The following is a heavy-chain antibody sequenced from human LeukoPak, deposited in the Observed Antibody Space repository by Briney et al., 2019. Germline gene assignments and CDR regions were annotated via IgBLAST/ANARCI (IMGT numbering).Heavy chain of an antibody. CDR3: AKQKGYCSGGSCYYSDY. CDR2: ISGSGSNT. Sequence: GSLLLSCDASGFTFSNYAMTLVRPAPRQGLELASGISGSGSNTYYADSVKGRFTISRDNSKNTLYLQMNSLRAEDTARYYCAKQKGYCSGGSCYYSDYWGQGTLVTVSS. V-gene: IGHV3-23*01. J-gene: IGHJ4*02. CDR1: GFTFSNYA. D-gene: IGHD2-15*01.